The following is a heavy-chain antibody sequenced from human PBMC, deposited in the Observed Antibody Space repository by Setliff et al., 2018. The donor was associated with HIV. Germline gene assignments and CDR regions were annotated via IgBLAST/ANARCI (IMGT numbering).Heavy chain of an antibody. V-gene: IGHV4-4*07. J-gene: IGHJ6*03. D-gene: IGHD5-12*01. CDR3: ARGATLLPGYSDRWEYFYMDV. CDR1: GGSISSHY. CDR2: IYTSGST. Sequence: SETLSLTCTVSGGSISSHYWSWIRQPPGKGLEWIGHIYTSGSTNYNPSLKSRVTMSVDTSKNQFSLRLNSVTAADTAVYYCARGATLLPGYSDRWEYFYMDVWGKGTTVTVSS.